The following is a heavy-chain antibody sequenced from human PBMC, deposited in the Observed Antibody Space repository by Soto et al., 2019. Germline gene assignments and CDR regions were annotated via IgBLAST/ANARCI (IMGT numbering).Heavy chain of an antibody. J-gene: IGHJ3*02. CDR2: ISYDGSNK. V-gene: IGHV3-30*18. CDR3: AKDQAGNIDCGSPFDI. CDR1: GFTFSSYG. Sequence: PGGSLRLSCAASGFTFSSYGMHWVRQAPGKGLEWVAVISYDGSNKYYADSVKGRFTISRDNSKNTLYLQMNSLRAEDTAVYYCAKDQAGNIDCGSPFDIWGQGTMVTVSS. D-gene: IGHD1-1*01.